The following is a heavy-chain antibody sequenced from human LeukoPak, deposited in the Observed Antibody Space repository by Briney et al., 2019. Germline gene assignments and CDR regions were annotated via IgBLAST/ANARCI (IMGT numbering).Heavy chain of an antibody. J-gene: IGHJ4*02. Sequence: GGSLRLSCAASGSTFSNYGMHWVRQAAGKGLEWVAFISKDGSKKYYGGSVTGRFITSRDNSRNTVYPQMDSLRPEDTAVYYCAKDKRWSRVIDYWGQGTLVTVAS. CDR2: ISKDGSKK. CDR3: AKDKRWSRVIDY. V-gene: IGHV3-30*18. D-gene: IGHD2-15*01. CDR1: GSTFSNYG.